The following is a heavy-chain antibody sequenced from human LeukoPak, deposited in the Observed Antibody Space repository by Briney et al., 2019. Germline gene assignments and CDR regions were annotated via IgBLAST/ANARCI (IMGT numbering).Heavy chain of an antibody. D-gene: IGHD3-16*01. Sequence: SETLSLTCTVSVGSISSGYYYWSWIRQPPGKGLEWIGYIYYSGSTYYNPSLKSRVTISVDTSKNQFSLKLSSVTAADTAVYYCARVRGGVFDYWGQGTLVTVSS. J-gene: IGHJ4*02. CDR3: ARVRGGVFDY. V-gene: IGHV4-30-4*01. CDR1: VGSISSGYYY. CDR2: IYYSGST.